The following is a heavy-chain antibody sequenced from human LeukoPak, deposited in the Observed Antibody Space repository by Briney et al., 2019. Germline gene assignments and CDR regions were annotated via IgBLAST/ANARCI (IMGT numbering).Heavy chain of an antibody. Sequence: SGGSLRLSCAASGFTFSSYAMSWVRQAPGKGLEWVSAISGSGGSTYYADSVKGRFTISRDNSKNTLYLQMNSLRAEDTAVYYCAKAKANWNDGSWFDPWGRGTLVTVSS. D-gene: IGHD1-1*01. CDR1: GFTFSSYA. CDR2: ISGSGGST. J-gene: IGHJ5*02. V-gene: IGHV3-23*01. CDR3: AKAKANWNDGSWFDP.